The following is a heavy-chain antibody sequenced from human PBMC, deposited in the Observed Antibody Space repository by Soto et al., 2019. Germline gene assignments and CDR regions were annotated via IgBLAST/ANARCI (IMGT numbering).Heavy chain of an antibody. CDR2: ISSSSSTI. J-gene: IGHJ4*02. CDR3: ARLPYYDILTGYSSDY. CDR1: GFTFSSYS. Sequence: GGSLRLSCAASGFTFSSYSMNWVRQAPGKGLEWVSYISSSSSTIYYADSVKGRFTISRDNAKNSLYLQMNSLRAEDTAVYYCARLPYYDILTGYSSDYWGQGTLVTVSS. D-gene: IGHD3-9*01. V-gene: IGHV3-48*01.